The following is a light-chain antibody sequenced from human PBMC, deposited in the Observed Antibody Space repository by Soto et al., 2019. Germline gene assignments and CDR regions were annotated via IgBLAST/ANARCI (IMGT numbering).Light chain of an antibody. CDR2: AAS. V-gene: IGKV3D-15*01. CDR1: QSVSSD. CDR3: QQYYNCRWT. J-gene: IGKJ1*01. Sequence: EIVMTQSPSTLSVSAGERTTLSCRASQSVSSDLAWYHQKPGKAPKLLIYAASTMATGIPARFSGSGSGTEFTLTINSLQSEDFALYYCQQYYNCRWTFGQGTKVEIK.